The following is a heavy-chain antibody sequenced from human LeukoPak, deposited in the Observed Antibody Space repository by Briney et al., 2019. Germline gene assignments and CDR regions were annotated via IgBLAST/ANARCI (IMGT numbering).Heavy chain of an antibody. CDR1: GYTFTSYD. CDR2: MNPNSGNT. D-gene: IGHD1-26*01. Sequence: SVKVSCKASGYTFTSYDINWVRQATGQGLEWVGWMNPNSGNTGYAQKFQGRVTMTRNTSISTAYMELSSLRSEDTAVYYCARQNSGSYYYYGMDVWGQGTTVTVSS. CDR3: ARQNSGSYYYYGMDV. V-gene: IGHV1-8*01. J-gene: IGHJ6*02.